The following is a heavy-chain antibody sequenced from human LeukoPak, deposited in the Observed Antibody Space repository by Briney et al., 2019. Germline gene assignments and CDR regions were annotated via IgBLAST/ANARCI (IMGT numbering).Heavy chain of an antibody. CDR1: GYSISSGYY. V-gene: IGHV4-38-2*01. J-gene: IGHJ5*02. CDR3: ARVLIAAKSGGWFDP. D-gene: IGHD6-13*01. Sequence: KPSETLSLTCAVSGYSISSGYYRGWIRQPPGKGLEWIGSIYHSGSTYYNPSLKSRVTISVDTSKNQFSLKLSSVTAADTAVYYCARVLIAAKSGGWFDPWGQGTLVTVSS. CDR2: IYHSGST.